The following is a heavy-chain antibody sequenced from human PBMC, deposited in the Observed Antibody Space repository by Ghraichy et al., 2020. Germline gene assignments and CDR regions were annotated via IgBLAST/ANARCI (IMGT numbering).Heavy chain of an antibody. J-gene: IGHJ4*02. CDR2: IKQDESEK. V-gene: IGHV3-7*01. Sequence: LSLTCAGSGFTFSSHWMSWVRQAPGKGPEWVANIKQDESEKYYVDSVKGRFTISRDNAKNSLYLQMNSLRVEDTAVYYCARVGEYYYDSSGYYTYWGQGTLVTVSS. CDR1: GFTFSSHW. D-gene: IGHD3-22*01. CDR3: ARVGEYYYDSSGYYTY.